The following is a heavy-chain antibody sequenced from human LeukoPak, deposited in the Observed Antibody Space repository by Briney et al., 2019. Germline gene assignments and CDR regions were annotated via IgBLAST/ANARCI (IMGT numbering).Heavy chain of an antibody. D-gene: IGHD5-24*01. V-gene: IGHV3-23*01. Sequence: GGSLRLSCAASGFTFTNYAMSWVRQAPGKGLEWVSAISGSGGSTYYADSVKGRFTISRDNSKNTLYLQMNGLRAEDTAVYYCAKDHLQMDYWGQGTLVTVSS. CDR2: ISGSGGST. CDR3: AKDHLQMDY. J-gene: IGHJ4*02. CDR1: GFTFTNYA.